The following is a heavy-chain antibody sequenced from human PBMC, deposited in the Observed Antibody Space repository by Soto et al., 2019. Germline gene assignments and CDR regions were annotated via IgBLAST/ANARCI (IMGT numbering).Heavy chain of an antibody. CDR1: GFTFSYFE. D-gene: IGHD3-22*01. CDR3: ARDDESSFRSRSFDN. Sequence: PGGSLRLSCIASGFTFSYFEMILVRQAPGKGLERVAFISHTDRSIHYPDSVRGRFTISRDNAKNSLYLQMNSLRAEDTAVYYCARDDESSFRSRSFDNWGQGTMFTVAS. V-gene: IGHV3-48*03. CDR2: ISHTDRSI. J-gene: IGHJ3*02.